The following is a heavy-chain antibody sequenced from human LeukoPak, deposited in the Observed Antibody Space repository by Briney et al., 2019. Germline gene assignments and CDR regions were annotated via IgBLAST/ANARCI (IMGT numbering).Heavy chain of an antibody. CDR3: ARDLQARATISSHCFDP. CDR1: SYTFSIYG. Sequence: ASVKVSCKASSYTFSIYGITWVRQAPGQGLEWMGWISAYNGNRNYAQKVQGRVTMTADTSTSTATMELRSLRTDDTAVYYCARDLQARATISSHCFDPWGQGTLVTVSS. J-gene: IGHJ5*02. CDR2: ISAYNGNR. D-gene: IGHD2-2*01. V-gene: IGHV1-18*01.